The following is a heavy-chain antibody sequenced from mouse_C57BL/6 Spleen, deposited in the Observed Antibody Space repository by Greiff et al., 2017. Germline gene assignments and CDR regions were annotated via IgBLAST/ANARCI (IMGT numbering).Heavy chain of an antibody. V-gene: IGHV1-82*01. CDR1: GYAFSSSW. Sequence: VQLQESGPELVKPGASVKISCKASGYAFSSSWMNWVKQRPGQGLEWIGRIYPGDGDTNYNGKFKGKATLTADKSSSTAYMQLSSLTSEDSAVYFCAREHSYYAMDYWGQGTSVTVSS. CDR3: AREHSYYAMDY. J-gene: IGHJ4*01. CDR2: IYPGDGDT.